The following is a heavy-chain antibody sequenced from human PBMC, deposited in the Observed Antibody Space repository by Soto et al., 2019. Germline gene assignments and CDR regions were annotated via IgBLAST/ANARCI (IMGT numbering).Heavy chain of an antibody. CDR2: IIPIFGTA. V-gene: IGHV1-69*13. J-gene: IGHJ3*02. D-gene: IGHD3-22*01. Sequence: ASVKVSCKASGGTFSSYAISWVRQAPGQGXEWMGGIIPIFGTANYAQKFQGRVTITADESTSTAYMELSSLRSEDTAVYYCARAKGYYYDSSGSGAFDIWGQGTMVTVSS. CDR1: GGTFSSYA. CDR3: ARAKGYYYDSSGSGAFDI.